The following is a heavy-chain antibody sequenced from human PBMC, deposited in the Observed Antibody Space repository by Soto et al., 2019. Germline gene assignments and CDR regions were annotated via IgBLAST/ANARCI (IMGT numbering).Heavy chain of an antibody. CDR3: ARGPRGIPGLVRFYYYGMDV. CDR1: GGSFSGYY. CDR2: INHSGST. V-gene: IGHV4-34*01. D-gene: IGHD2-2*01. J-gene: IGHJ6*02. Sequence: LSLTCAVYGGSFSGYYWSWIRQPPGKGLEWIGEINHSGSTNYNPSLKSRVTISVDTSKNQFSLKLSSVTAADTAVYYCARGPRGIPGLVRFYYYGMDVWGQGTTVTVSS.